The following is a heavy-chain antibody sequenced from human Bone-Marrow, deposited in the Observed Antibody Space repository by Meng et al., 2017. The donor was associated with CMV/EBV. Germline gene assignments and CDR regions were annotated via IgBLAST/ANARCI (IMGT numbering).Heavy chain of an antibody. J-gene: IGHJ4*02. Sequence: SCAASGFTFSSYSMNWVRQAPGKGLEWVSSISSSSSYIYYADSVKGRFTISRDNAKNSLYLQMNSLRAEDTAVYYCARDMGEWEFDYWGQGTLVTVSS. V-gene: IGHV3-21*01. CDR3: ARDMGEWEFDY. CDR2: ISSSSSYI. CDR1: GFTFSSYS. D-gene: IGHD1-26*01.